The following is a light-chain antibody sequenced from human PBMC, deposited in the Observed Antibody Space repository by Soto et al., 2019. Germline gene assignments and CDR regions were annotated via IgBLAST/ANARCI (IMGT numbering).Light chain of an antibody. CDR3: CPYTTNSLPYV. J-gene: IGLJ1*01. Sequence: QSVLTQPASVSGSPGQSITISCTGTSNDVGSYKFVSWYQQYPGKAPKLIIFEVSKRPSGVSNRFSGSKSGKRASLTISGLRAEDEADYYCCPYTTNSLPYVFGPGTKVT. CDR1: SNDVGSYKF. CDR2: EVS. V-gene: IGLV2-23*02.